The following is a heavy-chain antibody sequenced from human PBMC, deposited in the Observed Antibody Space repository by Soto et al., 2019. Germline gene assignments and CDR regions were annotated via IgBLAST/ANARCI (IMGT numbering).Heavy chain of an antibody. CDR2: INHSGST. CDR3: TRGATVTTRDYYYYYMEV. J-gene: IGHJ6*03. D-gene: IGHD4-4*01. CDR1: GGSFSGYY. V-gene: IGHV4-34*01. Sequence: SETLSLTCTVYGGSFSGYYWSWIRHPPGKLLEWIGEINHSGSTNYNPFLKSRVTISVDTSKNQFSLKLSSVTAADTAVYYCTRGATVTTRDYYYYYMEVWGKGTTVTVSS.